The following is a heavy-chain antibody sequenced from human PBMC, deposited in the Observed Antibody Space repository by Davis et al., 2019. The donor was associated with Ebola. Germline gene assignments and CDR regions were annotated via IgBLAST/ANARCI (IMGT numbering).Heavy chain of an antibody. V-gene: IGHV4-4*02. CDR2: IYHSGST. CDR3: ARGAGDYPNPFFDY. D-gene: IGHD4-17*01. J-gene: IGHJ4*02. Sequence: SETLSLTCAVSGGSISSSNWWSWVRQPPGKGLEWIGEIYHSGSTNYNPSLKSRVTISVDKSKNQFSLKLSSVTAADTAVYYCARGAGDYPNPFFDYWGQGTLVTVSS. CDR1: GGSISSSNW.